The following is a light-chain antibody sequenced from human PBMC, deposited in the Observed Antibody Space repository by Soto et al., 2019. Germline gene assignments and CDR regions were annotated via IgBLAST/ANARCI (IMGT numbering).Light chain of an antibody. CDR3: QEYQSYSRR. CDR1: QSISSW. Sequence: DIQMTQSPSTLSASVGDRVTITCRASQSISSWLAWYQQKPGKAPKLLIYDASSLESGVPSRFSGSGSGTEFTLTISILKPDDVATYCCQEYQSYSRRFGQRTKVEI. V-gene: IGKV1-5*01. J-gene: IGKJ1*01. CDR2: DAS.